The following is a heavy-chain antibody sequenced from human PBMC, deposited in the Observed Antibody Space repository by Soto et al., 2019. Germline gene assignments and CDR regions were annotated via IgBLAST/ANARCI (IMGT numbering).Heavy chain of an antibody. CDR3: ARESSSSCHDY. CDR2: ISAYNGNT. CDR1: GYTFTSYG. J-gene: IGHJ4*02. V-gene: IGHV1-18*01. D-gene: IGHD6-13*01. Sequence: QVQLVQSGAEVKKPGASVKVSCKASGYTFTSYGITWVRQAPGQGLEWMGWISAYNGNTNYAKKIQARGTMTTDTSTSTAYMELRSLRSDDTAVYSCARESSSSCHDYWGQGTLVTVSS.